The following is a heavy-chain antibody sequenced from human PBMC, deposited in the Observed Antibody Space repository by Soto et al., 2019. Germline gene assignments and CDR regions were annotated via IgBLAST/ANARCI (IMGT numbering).Heavy chain of an antibody. CDR1: GYSFTSYW. Sequence: PGESLKISCKGSGYSFTSYWIGWVRQMPGKGLEWMGIIYPGDSDTRYSPSFQGQVTISADKSISTAYLQWGSLKASDTAMYYCARASGGSYRLTAYFDYWGQGTLVTVSS. V-gene: IGHV5-51*01. D-gene: IGHD3-16*02. CDR3: ARASGGSYRLTAYFDY. J-gene: IGHJ4*02. CDR2: IYPGDSDT.